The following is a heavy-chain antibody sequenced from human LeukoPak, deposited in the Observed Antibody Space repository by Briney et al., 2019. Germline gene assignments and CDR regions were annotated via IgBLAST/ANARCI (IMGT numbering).Heavy chain of an antibody. V-gene: IGHV6-1*01. Sequence: SQTLSLTCAISGDSVSSNSAAWNWIRQSPSRGLEWLGRTYYRSKWNNDYAVSVKSRITINPDTAKNQFSLQLKSVTPEDTAVYSCARSPEAYDSCGCDYWGQGALVTVSS. D-gene: IGHD3-22*01. CDR2: TYYRSKWNN. CDR1: GDSVSSNSAA. J-gene: IGHJ4*02. CDR3: ARSPEAYDSCGCDY.